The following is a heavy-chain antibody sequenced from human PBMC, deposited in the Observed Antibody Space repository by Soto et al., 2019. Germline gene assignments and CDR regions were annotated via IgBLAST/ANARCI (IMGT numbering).Heavy chain of an antibody. CDR2: IQSKTDGGPT. D-gene: IGHD1-26*01. V-gene: IGHV3-15*01. Sequence: EVQLVESGGGLVKPGGSLRLSCAASGFTFSDAWMFWVRQAPGKGLEWVGRIQSKTDGGPTDYAAPVKGRFSISRDDSKNTLYLQMNSLKTEDTAVYYCATEGWGPAKGVWGQGTTVTVSS. CDR1: GFTFSDAW. CDR3: ATEGWGPAKGV. J-gene: IGHJ6*02.